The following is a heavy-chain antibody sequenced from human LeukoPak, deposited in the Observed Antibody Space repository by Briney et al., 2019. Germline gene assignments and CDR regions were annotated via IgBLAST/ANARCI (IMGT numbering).Heavy chain of an antibody. D-gene: IGHD3-22*01. CDR3: AREGDYYDSSGYYYFDY. J-gene: IGHJ4*02. V-gene: IGHV1-69*13. CDR2: IIPIFGTA. Sequence: SVKVSCKASGGTFSSYAVSWVRQAPGQGLEWMGGIIPIFGTANYAQKFQGRVTITADESTSTAYMELSSLRSEDTAVYYCAREGDYYDSSGYYYFDYWGQGTLVTVSS. CDR1: GGTFSSYA.